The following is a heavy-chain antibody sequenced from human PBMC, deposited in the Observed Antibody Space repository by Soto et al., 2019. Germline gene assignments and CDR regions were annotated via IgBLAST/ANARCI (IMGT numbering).Heavy chain of an antibody. CDR3: ARGSSPVDFDY. CDR1: GYTFTGYY. D-gene: IGHD6-13*01. Sequence: ASVKVSCKASGYTFTGYYMHWVRQAPGQGLEWMGWINPNSGGTNYAQKFQGWVTMTRDTSISTAYMELRSLRYDDTAVYYCARGSSPVDFDYWGQGTLVTVSS. V-gene: IGHV1-2*04. CDR2: INPNSGGT. J-gene: IGHJ4*02.